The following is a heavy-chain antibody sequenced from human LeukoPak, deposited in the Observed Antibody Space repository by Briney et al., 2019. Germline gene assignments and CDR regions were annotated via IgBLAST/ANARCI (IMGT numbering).Heavy chain of an antibody. CDR1: GFTFSSYA. Sequence: PGGSLRLSCAASGFTFSSYAMHWVRQAPGKGLEWVAVISYDGSNKYYADSVKGRFTISRDNSKNTLYLQMNSLRGEDTAVYYCASGGSWYISWGQGTLVTVSS. D-gene: IGHD6-13*01. J-gene: IGHJ5*02. V-gene: IGHV3-30-3*01. CDR3: ASGGSWYIS. CDR2: ISYDGSNK.